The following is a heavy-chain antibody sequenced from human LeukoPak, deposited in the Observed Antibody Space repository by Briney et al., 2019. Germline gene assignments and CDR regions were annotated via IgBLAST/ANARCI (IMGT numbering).Heavy chain of an antibody. J-gene: IGHJ4*02. V-gene: IGHV3-23*01. CDR1: GFTFSTYA. CDR3: AKDTRYSSG. D-gene: IGHD6-19*01. CDR2: ISGSGSST. Sequence: GGSLRLSCAASGFTFSTYAMSWVRQAPGKGLEWVSAISGSGSSTYYADSVKGRFTISRDNFKNTLYLQMNSLRAEDTAVYYCAKDTRYSSGWGQGTLVTVSS.